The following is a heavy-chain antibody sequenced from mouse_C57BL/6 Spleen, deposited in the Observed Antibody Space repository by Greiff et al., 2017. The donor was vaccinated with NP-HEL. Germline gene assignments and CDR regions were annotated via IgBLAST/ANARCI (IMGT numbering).Heavy chain of an antibody. D-gene: IGHD2-2*01. CDR1: GFTFSSYA. V-gene: IGHV5-4*01. J-gene: IGHJ3*01. CDR3: ARDGDGYDGGAWFAY. Sequence: EVKVVESGGGLVKPGGSLKLSCAASGFTFSSYAMSWVRQTPEKRLEWVATISDGGSYTYYPDNVKGRFTISRDNAKNNLYLQMSHLKSEDTAMYYCARDGDGYDGGAWFAYWGQGTLVTVSA. CDR2: ISDGGSYT.